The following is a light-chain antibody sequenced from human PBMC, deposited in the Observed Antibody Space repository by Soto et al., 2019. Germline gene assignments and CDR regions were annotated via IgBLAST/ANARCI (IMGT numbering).Light chain of an antibody. CDR2: DAS. CDR1: RSVSSY. J-gene: IGKJ4*01. CDR3: HHLSDWPPRLT. Sequence: EIVLTQSPATLSLSPGERATLSCGASRSVSSYLAWYQQKPGQAPRLLIYDASYRATGISARFSGSGSGTDFTLTISRLEPEDFAGYYCHHLSDWPPRLTFGGGTKVEIQ. V-gene: IGKV3-11*01.